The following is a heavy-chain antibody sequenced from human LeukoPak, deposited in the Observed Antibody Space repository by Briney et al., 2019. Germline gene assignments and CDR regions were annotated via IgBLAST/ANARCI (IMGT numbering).Heavy chain of an antibody. J-gene: IGHJ6*02. CDR3: ARGSYSNYGMDV. V-gene: IGHV4-59*12. D-gene: IGHD6-13*01. CDR2: IYYSGTT. CDR1: GGSISSYY. Sequence: SETLSLTCTVSGGSISSYYWSWIRQPPGKGLEWIGHIYYSGTTNYNPSLKSRVIISVDTSKNQFSLKLSSVTAADTAVYYCARGSYSNYGMDVWGQGTTVTVSS.